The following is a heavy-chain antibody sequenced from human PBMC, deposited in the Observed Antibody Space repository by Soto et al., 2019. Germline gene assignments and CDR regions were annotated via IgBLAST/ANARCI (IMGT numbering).Heavy chain of an antibody. CDR3: ARHDETSGRLQDYYYSFMDV. Sequence: QLQLQESGPGLVKPSETLSLTCSVSGGSISSSTYYWGWSRQPPGKGLGWIATFYYHGSTYFNPSLKRRLTPSVDTAKIQFSLKLSSVTAADTAVYYCARHDETSGRLQDYYYSFMDVWGQGTTVTVSS. V-gene: IGHV4-39*01. CDR1: GGSISSSTYY. J-gene: IGHJ6*02. D-gene: IGHD1-26*01. CDR2: FYYHGST.